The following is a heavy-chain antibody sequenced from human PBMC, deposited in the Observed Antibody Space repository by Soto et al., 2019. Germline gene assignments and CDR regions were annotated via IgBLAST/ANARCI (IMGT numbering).Heavy chain of an antibody. D-gene: IGHD2-15*01. CDR2: IYYSGST. CDR3: ARGQVVAAHH. CDR1: GGAISSGGYY. Sequence: SETLSRTCTVSGGAISSGGYYWSWIRQHPGKGLEWIGYIYYSGSTYYNPSLKSRVTISVDTSKNQFSLKLSSVTAADTAVYYCARGQVVAAHHWGQGTLVXVSS. J-gene: IGHJ4*02. V-gene: IGHV4-31*03.